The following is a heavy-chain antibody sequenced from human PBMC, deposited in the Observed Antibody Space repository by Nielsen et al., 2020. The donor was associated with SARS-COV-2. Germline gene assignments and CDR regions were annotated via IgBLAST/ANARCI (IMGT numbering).Heavy chain of an antibody. D-gene: IGHD4-17*01. CDR2: ISGSGGST. CDR3: AKRSHYDYGAGDY. J-gene: IGHJ4*02. V-gene: IGHV3-23*01. Sequence: WIRQPPGKGLEWVSVISGSGGSTYYADSVKGRFTISRDNSKNTLYLQMNSLRAEDTAVYYCAKRSHYDYGAGDYWGQGTLVTVSS.